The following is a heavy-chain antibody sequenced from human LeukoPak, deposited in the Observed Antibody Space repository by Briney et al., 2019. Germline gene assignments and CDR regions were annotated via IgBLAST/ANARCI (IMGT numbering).Heavy chain of an antibody. CDR3: AKEGGRGYSYGSDAFDI. J-gene: IGHJ3*02. Sequence: GGSLRLSCAASGFTFDDYAMHWVRQAPGKGLEWVSGISWNSGSIGYADSVKGRFTISRDNAKNSLYLQMNSLRAEDTALYYCAKEGGRGYSYGSDAFDIWGQGTMVIVSS. D-gene: IGHD5-18*01. V-gene: IGHV3-9*01. CDR2: ISWNSGSI. CDR1: GFTFDDYA.